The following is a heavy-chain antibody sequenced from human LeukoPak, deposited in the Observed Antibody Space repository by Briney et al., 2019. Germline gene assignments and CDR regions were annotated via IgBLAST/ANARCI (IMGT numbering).Heavy chain of an antibody. Sequence: GGSLRLSCAASGFTFSSYWMHWVRQAPGKGLVWVSAISGSGGSTYYADSVKGRFTVSRHNSKNTLYLQMNSLRAEDTAVYYCARGRSRTFDYWGQGTLVTVSS. V-gene: IGHV3-23*01. CDR1: GFTFSSYW. J-gene: IGHJ4*02. CDR3: ARGRSRTFDY. CDR2: ISGSGGST.